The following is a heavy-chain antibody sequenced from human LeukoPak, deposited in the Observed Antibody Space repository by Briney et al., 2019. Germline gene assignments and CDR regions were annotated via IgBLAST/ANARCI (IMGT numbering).Heavy chain of an antibody. CDR2: ISGSGRTI. V-gene: IGHV3-48*04. CDR1: GFTFSSYN. D-gene: IGHD4-11*01. J-gene: IGHJ1*01. Sequence: GGSLRLSCAASGFTFSSYNMNWVRQAPGKGLEWLSFISGSGRTIYYADSVKGRFTISRDNTKKSLYLQMNSLRAEDTAVYYCARGIRDYNDQLGYFQHWGQGTLVTVSS. CDR3: ARGIRDYNDQLGYFQH.